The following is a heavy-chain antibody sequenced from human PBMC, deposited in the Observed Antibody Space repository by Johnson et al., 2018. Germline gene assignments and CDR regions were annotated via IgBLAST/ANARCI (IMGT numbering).Heavy chain of an antibody. V-gene: IGHV3-49*03. CDR2: IRPKVYGGTT. D-gene: IGHD3-10*01. CDR3: VSASGITYPYFQH. Sequence: VQLVESGGGVVQPGRSLRLSCTASGFTFSDYALSWYRQAPGKGREWVGFIRPKVYGGTTEYAASVAARFIISRDDSKNIAYLQMNSLKSEDTAVYYCVSASGITYPYFQHWGQGTLVTVSS. CDR1: GFTFSDYA. J-gene: IGHJ1*01.